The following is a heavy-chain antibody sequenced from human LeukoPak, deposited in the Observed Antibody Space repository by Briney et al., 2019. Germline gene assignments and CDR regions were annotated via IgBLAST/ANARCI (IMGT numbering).Heavy chain of an antibody. D-gene: IGHD2-15*01. CDR3: ARGGNCSGGSCHMSRSYFQH. CDR1: GGSFSGYY. CDR2: INHSGST. J-gene: IGHJ1*01. Sequence: SETLSLTCAVYGGSFSGYYWSWIRQPPGKGLEWIGEINHSGSTNYNPSLKSRVTISVDTSKNQFSLKLSSVTAADTAVYYCARGGNCSGGSCHMSRSYFQHWGQGTLVTVSS. V-gene: IGHV4-34*01.